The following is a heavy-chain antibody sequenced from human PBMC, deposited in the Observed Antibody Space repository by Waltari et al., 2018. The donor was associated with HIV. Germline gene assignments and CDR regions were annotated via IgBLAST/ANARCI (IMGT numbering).Heavy chain of an antibody. CDR2: IYTSGST. CDR1: GGSISSCNYY. Sequence: QVQLQESGPGLVKPSQTLSLTCTVSGGSISSCNYYWNWIRQPAGKGLEWIGRIYTSGSTNYNPSLKSRVTISVDTSKNQFSLKLSSVTAADTAVYYCAREDTAMVYYFDYWGQGTLVTVSS. J-gene: IGHJ4*02. D-gene: IGHD5-18*01. V-gene: IGHV4-61*02. CDR3: AREDTAMVYYFDY.